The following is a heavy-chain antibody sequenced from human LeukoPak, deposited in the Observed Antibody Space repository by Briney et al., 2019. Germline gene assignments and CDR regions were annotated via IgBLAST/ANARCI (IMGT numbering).Heavy chain of an antibody. V-gene: IGHV7-4-1*02. CDR3: ARRGIAAAPFAEADY. CDR1: GYTFTSYA. J-gene: IGHJ4*02. D-gene: IGHD6-13*01. CDR2: INTNTGNP. Sequence: ASVKVSCKASGYTFTSYAMNWVRQAPGQGLEWMGWINTNTGNPTYAQGFTGRFVFSLDTSVCTAYLQISSLKAEDTDVYYCARRGIAAAPFAEADYWGQGTLVTVSS.